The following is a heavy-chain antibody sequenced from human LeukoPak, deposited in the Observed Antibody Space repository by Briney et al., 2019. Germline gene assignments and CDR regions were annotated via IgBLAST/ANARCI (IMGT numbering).Heavy chain of an antibody. J-gene: IGHJ6*03. CDR1: GGSISSSSYY. CDR2: IYYSGST. V-gene: IGHV4-39*07. D-gene: IGHD5-18*01. Sequence: SETLSLTCTVSGGSISSSSYYWGWIRQPPGTGLEWIGSIYYSGSTYYNPSLKSRVTISVDTSKNQFSLKLSSVTAADTAVYYCAREIDTANDYYYYMDVWGKGTTVTVSS. CDR3: AREIDTANDYYYYMDV.